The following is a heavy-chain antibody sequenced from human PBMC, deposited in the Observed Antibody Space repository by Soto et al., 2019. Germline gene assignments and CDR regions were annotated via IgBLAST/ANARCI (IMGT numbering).Heavy chain of an antibody. V-gene: IGHV4-59*01. J-gene: IGHJ6*03. D-gene: IGHD3-10*01. CDR2: IYYSGST. CDR1: GGSISSYY. Sequence: SETLSLTCTVSGGSISSYYWSWIRQPPGKGLEWIGYIYYSGSTNYNPSLKSRVTISVDTSKNQFSLKLSSVTAADTAVYYCARRSGSGTHEWFYYYYYMDVWGKGTTVTVSS. CDR3: ARRSGSGTHEWFYYYYYMDV.